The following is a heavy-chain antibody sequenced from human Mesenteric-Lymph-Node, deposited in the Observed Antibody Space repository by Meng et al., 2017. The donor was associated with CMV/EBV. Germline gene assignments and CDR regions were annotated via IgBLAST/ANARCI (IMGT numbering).Heavy chain of an antibody. V-gene: IGHV4-39*07. D-gene: IGHD3-3*01. Sequence: SETLSLTCTVSGGSISSSSYYWGWIRQPPGKGLEWIGSIYYSGSTYYNPSLKSRVTISVDTSKNQFSLRLSSVTAADTAVYYCARGYYDFWSGYYFDYWGQGTLVTVSS. CDR3: ARGYYDFWSGYYFDY. CDR1: GGSISSSSYY. CDR2: IYYSGST. J-gene: IGHJ4*02.